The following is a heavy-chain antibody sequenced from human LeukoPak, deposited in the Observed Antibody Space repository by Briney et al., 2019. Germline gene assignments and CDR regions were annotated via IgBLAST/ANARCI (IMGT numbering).Heavy chain of an antibody. J-gene: IGHJ6*03. Sequence: SETLSLTCIVSGGSISSSIYYWAWVRQPPGKGLEWIGTVFYNGATQYSPSLRSRVTISIDTSKNQFSLKLSSVTAADTAVYYCARDTAARPYYYYYYMDVWGKGTTVTVSS. CDR3: ARDTAARPYYYYYYMDV. CDR2: VFYNGAT. CDR1: GGSISSSIYY. V-gene: IGHV4-39*07. D-gene: IGHD6-6*01.